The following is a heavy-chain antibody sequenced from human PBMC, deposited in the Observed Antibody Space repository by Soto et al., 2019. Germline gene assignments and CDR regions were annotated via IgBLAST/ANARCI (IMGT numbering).Heavy chain of an antibody. D-gene: IGHD5-18*01. V-gene: IGHV3-23*01. Sequence: GSLRLSCAASGFTFSSYAMSWVRQAPGKGLEWVSAISGSGGSTYYADSVKGRFTISRDNSKNTLYLHMNSLRAEDTAVYYCAKAGPGRGYSYGRIYYYYYMDVWGKGTTVTVSS. CDR2: ISGSGGST. J-gene: IGHJ6*03. CDR1: GFTFSSYA. CDR3: AKAGPGRGYSYGRIYYYYYMDV.